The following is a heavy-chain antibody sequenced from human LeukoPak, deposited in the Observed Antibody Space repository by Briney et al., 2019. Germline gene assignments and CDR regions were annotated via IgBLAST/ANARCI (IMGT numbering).Heavy chain of an antibody. CDR3: ARDGGADAFDI. CDR2: IIPILGIA. J-gene: IGHJ3*02. V-gene: IGHV1-69*04. Sequence: ASVKVSCKASGGTFSSYAISWVRQAPGQGLEWMGRIIPILGIANYAQKFQGRVTITADKSTSTAYMELGSLRSEDTAVYYCARDGGADAFDIWGQGTMVTVSS. CDR1: GGTFSSYA. D-gene: IGHD2-15*01.